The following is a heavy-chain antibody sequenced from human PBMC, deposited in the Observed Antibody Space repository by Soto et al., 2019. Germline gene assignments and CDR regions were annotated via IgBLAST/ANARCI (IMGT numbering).Heavy chain of an antibody. CDR3: AQTEDGGRSRTPAGWFDA. CDR1: GFSLSNAGMG. D-gene: IGHD2-15*01. Sequence: SGPTLVNPTETLTLTCTVSGFSLSNAGMGVSWIRLPPGKALEWLAHIFSNDERRFSTSLKNRLTISKDTFNSQVVLIMTNMDPVDTATYYCAQTEDGGRSRTPAGWFDAWGQGTLVTVSS. CDR2: IFSNDER. J-gene: IGHJ5*02. V-gene: IGHV2-26*01.